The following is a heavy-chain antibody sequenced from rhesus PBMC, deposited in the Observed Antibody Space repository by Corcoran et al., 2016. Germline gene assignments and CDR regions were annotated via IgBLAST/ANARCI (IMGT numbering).Heavy chain of an antibody. CDR3: AKVAGWQWADY. V-gene: IGHV3S5*01. Sequence: EVQLVESGAGLVQPGGSLRLSCAASGFTFSDHYMSWVRQAPGKGLEWISSISSSSSYIYSADSVKCRFTISGDNSKNTLSLQMNSLRAEDTAVYYCAKVAGWQWADYWGQGVLVTVSS. CDR2: ISSSSSYI. D-gene: IGHD5-24*01. CDR1: GFTFSDHY. J-gene: IGHJ4*01.